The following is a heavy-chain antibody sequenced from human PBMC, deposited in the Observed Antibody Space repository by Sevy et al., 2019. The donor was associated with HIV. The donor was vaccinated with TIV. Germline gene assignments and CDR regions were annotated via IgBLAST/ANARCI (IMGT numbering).Heavy chain of an antibody. V-gene: IGHV4-39*01. D-gene: IGHD7-27*01. Sequence: SRTLSLTCTVSGGSISSSSYYWGWIRQPPGKGLEWIGSIYYSGSTYYNPSLKSRVTISVDTSKNQFSLKLSSVTAADTAVYYCARQAVANWGGHFDYWGHGTLATVSS. CDR1: GGSISSSSYY. CDR2: IYYSGST. CDR3: ARQAVANWGGHFDY. J-gene: IGHJ4*01.